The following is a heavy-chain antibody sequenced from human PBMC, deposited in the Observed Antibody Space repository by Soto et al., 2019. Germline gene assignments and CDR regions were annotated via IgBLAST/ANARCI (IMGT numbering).Heavy chain of an antibody. CDR1: GFTFSSYA. CDR3: ANSGITIFGVVTYFDY. J-gene: IGHJ4*02. D-gene: IGHD3-3*01. Sequence: GGSLRLSCAASGFTFSSYAMGWVRQAPGKGLEWVSAISGSGGNTYYADSVKGRFTISRDNSKNTLYLQMNSLRAEDTAVYYCANSGITIFGVVTYFDYWGQGTLVTVSS. CDR2: ISGSGGNT. V-gene: IGHV3-23*01.